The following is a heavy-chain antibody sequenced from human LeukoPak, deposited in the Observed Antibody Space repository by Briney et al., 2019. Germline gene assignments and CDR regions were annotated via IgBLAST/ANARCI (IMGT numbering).Heavy chain of an antibody. V-gene: IGHV1-69*13. D-gene: IGHD5-18*01. Sequence: SVKVSCRASGGTFSSYAISWVRQAPGQGLEWMGGIIPIFGTANYAQKFQGRVTITADESTSTAYMELSSLRSEDTAVYYCARLGYSYGYGLDYWGQGTLVTVSS. J-gene: IGHJ4*02. CDR2: IIPIFGTA. CDR3: ARLGYSYGYGLDY. CDR1: GGTFSSYA.